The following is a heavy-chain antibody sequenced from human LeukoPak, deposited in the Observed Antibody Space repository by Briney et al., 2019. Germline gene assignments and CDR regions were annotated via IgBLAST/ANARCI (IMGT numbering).Heavy chain of an antibody. J-gene: IGHJ4*02. CDR3: ARDLARFEDSTYDPYFDY. Sequence: SGLSLRLSCEASGFTFYRYWMTWVRQAPGKGLEWVANIKQDGSEKYYADSVKGRFTISRDNVKNSLYLQMNSLRAEDTAVYYCARDLARFEDSTYDPYFDYWGQGILVSVSS. CDR1: GFTFYRYW. V-gene: IGHV3-7*01. D-gene: IGHD5-12*01. CDR2: IKQDGSEK.